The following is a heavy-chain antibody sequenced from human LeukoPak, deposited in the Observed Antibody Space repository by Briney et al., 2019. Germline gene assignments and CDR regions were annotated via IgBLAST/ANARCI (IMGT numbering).Heavy chain of an antibody. Sequence: GASVKVSCKASGYTFTGYYTHWVRQAPGQGLEWMGWINPNSGGTNYAQRFQGWVTMTRDTSISTAYMELSRLRSDDTAVYYCARDTNYGDLGYWGQGTLVTVSS. D-gene: IGHD4-17*01. CDR3: ARDTNYGDLGY. J-gene: IGHJ4*02. V-gene: IGHV1-2*04. CDR1: GYTFTGYY. CDR2: INPNSGGT.